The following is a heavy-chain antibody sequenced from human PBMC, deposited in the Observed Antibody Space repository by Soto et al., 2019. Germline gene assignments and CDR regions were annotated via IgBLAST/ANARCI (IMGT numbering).Heavy chain of an antibody. J-gene: IGHJ4*02. CDR3: ARDIGYGDYFFFDY. D-gene: IGHD4-17*01. CDR1: DCSISGYY. Sequence: PSETLSLTCPVSDCSISGYYWSWIRQPPGKGLEWIGYIYSTGSTNYNPSLESRVTISLDTSKNQFSLKLSSVTAADTAMYYCARDIGYGDYFFFDYWGQGALVTVSS. CDR2: IYSTGST. V-gene: IGHV4-59*01.